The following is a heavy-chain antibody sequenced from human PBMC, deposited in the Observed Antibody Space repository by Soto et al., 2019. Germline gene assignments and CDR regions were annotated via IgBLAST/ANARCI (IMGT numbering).Heavy chain of an antibody. CDR2: ISGSNNNI. D-gene: IGHD2-21*02. CDR1: GFTLRNYE. J-gene: IGHJ4*02. CDR3: ASERLCGADCYFFDN. V-gene: IGHV3-48*03. Sequence: GGSLRLSCAASGFTLRNYEMNWVRQAPGKGLEWISKISGSNNNIYYADSVRGRFTISRDNAKNSLYLQMNSLRAEDTAIYYCASERLCGADCYFFDNWGQGTQVTVAS.